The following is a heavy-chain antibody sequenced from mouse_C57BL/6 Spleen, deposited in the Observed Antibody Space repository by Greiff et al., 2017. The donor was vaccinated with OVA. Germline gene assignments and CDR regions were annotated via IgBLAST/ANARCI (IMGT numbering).Heavy chain of an antibody. CDR1: GFTFSDYY. J-gene: IGHJ1*03. CDR2: INYDGSST. Sequence: EVKLVESEGGLVQPGSSMKLSCTASGFTFSDYYMAWVRQVPEKGLEWVANINYDGSSTYYLDSLKSRFIISRDNAKNILYLQMSSLKSEDTATYYCARAGEYYGSSGWYFDVWGTGTTVTVSS. CDR3: ARAGEYYGSSGWYFDV. V-gene: IGHV5-16*01. D-gene: IGHD1-1*01.